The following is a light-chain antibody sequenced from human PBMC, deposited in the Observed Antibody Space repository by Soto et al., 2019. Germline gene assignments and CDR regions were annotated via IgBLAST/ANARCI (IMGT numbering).Light chain of an antibody. Sequence: QSVLTQPPSASGSRGQSVTISCTGTSSDVGGYDYVSWYQQHPGKAPKLIIYEVTKRPSGVPDRFSGSKSGNTASLTVSGLQAEDEADYYCSSYAGTNNLDVFGTGTKVTVL. CDR2: EVT. J-gene: IGLJ1*01. CDR3: SSYAGTNNLDV. V-gene: IGLV2-8*01. CDR1: SSDVGGYDY.